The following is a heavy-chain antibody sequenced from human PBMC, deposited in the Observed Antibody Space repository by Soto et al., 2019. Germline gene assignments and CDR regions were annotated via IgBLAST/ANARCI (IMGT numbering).Heavy chain of an antibody. V-gene: IGHV1-69*01. J-gene: IGHJ5*02. CDR3: AGAVQRAGWFEP. Sequence: QVQLVQSGAEVKKPGSSVKVSCKASGGTFSSYAISWVRQAPGQGLEWMGGIVPIFGTANYAQKFQGRVKIPADESTSTAYMELSSLRSEDTAVYYCAGAVQRAGWFEPWGQGTLVIVSS. D-gene: IGHD6-25*01. CDR1: GGTFSSYA. CDR2: IVPIFGTA.